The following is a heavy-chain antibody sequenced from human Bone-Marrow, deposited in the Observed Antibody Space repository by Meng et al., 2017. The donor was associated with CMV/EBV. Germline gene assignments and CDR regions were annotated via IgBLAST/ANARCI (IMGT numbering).Heavy chain of an antibody. CDR1: GFTFSSYG. V-gene: IGHV3-30*02. D-gene: IGHD6-19*01. J-gene: IGHJ6*02. Sequence: GESLKISCAASGFTFSSYGMHWVRQAPGKGLEWVAFIRYDGSNKYYADSVKGRFTISRDNSRNTLYLQMNSLRAEDTAVYYCARDSSDSYYGMDVWGQGTTVTVSS. CDR3: ARDSSDSYYGMDV. CDR2: IRYDGSNK.